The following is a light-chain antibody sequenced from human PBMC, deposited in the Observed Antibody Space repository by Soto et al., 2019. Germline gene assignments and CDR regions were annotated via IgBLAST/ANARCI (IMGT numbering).Light chain of an antibody. CDR2: DVS. J-gene: IGLJ1*01. CDR1: SSDVGGYNY. CDR3: RSYTSSISYV. V-gene: IGLV2-14*03. Sequence: QSVLTQPASVSGSPGQSITISCTGTSSDVGGYNYVSWYQSHPGEAPKLIIYDVSNRPSGVSDRFSGSKSGNTASLTISGLQAEDEADYYCRSYTSSISYVFGTGTKLTVL.